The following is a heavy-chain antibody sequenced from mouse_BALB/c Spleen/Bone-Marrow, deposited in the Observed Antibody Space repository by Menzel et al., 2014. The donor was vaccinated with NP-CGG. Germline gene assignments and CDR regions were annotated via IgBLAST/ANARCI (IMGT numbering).Heavy chain of an antibody. J-gene: IGHJ3*01. Sequence: DVKLQESGGGLVQPGGSLKLSCAASGFDFSRHWMSWVRQAPGKGLEWIGEINPDSSTINYTPSLKDKFIISRVNAKNTLYLQKSKVRSEDTALYYCTRLHYYGYSAYWGQGTLVTVST. V-gene: IGHV4-1*02. CDR1: GFDFSRHW. CDR2: INPDSSTI. CDR3: TRLHYYGYSAY. D-gene: IGHD1-2*01.